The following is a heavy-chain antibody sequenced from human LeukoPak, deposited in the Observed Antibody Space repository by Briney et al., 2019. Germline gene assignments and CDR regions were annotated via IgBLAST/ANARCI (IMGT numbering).Heavy chain of an antibody. CDR1: GGSFSGYY. J-gene: IGHJ5*02. D-gene: IGHD5-18*01. V-gene: IGHV4-34*01. CDR2: INHSGST. CDR3: ARGLPRRGYSYGYPKYNWFDP. Sequence: SETLSLTCAVYGGSFSGYYWSWTRQPPGKGLEWIGEINHSGSTNYNPSLKSRVTISVDTSKNQFSLKLSSVTAADTAVYYCARGLPRRGYSYGYPKYNWFDPWGQGTLVTVSS.